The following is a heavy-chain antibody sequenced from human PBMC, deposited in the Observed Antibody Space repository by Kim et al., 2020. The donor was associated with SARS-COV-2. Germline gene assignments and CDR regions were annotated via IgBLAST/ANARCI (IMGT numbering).Heavy chain of an antibody. CDR3: AREGRYCTGGVCYRGDDAFDI. Sequence: SETLSLTCTVSGGSISSYYWSWIRQPPGKGLEWIGYIYYSGSTNYNPSLKSRVTISVDTSKNQFSPKLSSVTAADTAVYYCAREGRYCTGGVCYRGDDAFDIWGQGTMVTVSS. D-gene: IGHD2-8*02. CDR1: GGSISSYY. J-gene: IGHJ3*02. V-gene: IGHV4-59*01. CDR2: IYYSGST.